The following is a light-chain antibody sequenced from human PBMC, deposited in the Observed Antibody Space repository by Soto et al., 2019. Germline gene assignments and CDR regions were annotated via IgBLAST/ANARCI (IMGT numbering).Light chain of an antibody. CDR2: GAS. V-gene: IGKV3-20*01. CDR1: QSVSSSY. J-gene: IGKJ1*01. CDR3: QQYGSSPPVWT. Sequence: EIVLTQSPGTLSLSPGERATLSCRASQSVSSSYLAWYQQKPGQAPRLLIYGASSRATGIPDRFSGSGSGTDFTLTISRLEPEDFAVYNCQQYGSSPPVWTFGQGTKVEIK.